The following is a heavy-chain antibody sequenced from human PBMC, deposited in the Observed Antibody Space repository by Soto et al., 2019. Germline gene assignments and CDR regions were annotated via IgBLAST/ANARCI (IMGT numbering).Heavy chain of an antibody. V-gene: IGHV3-23*01. Sequence: GGSLRLSCAASGFTFNNHAMTWVRQAPGKGLEWVSAISGGGDTTSYADSVKGRFTVSRDGSKNTLYLQMSSLRAEDTALYYCAKGRGGSGSLTPRVDFWGQGTLVTVSS. J-gene: IGHJ4*02. CDR1: GFTFNNHA. CDR2: ISGGGDTT. D-gene: IGHD3-10*01. CDR3: AKGRGGSGSLTPRVDF.